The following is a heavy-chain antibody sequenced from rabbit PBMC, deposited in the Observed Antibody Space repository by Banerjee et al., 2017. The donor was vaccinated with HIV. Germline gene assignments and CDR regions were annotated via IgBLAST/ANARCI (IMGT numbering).Heavy chain of an antibody. D-gene: IGHD8-1*01. CDR1: GFSFSSSYW. Sequence: QSLEESGGDLVKPGASLTLTCTASGFSFSSSYWICWVRQAPGKGLEWIACIYGGSSDGTYYASWAKGRSTISKTSSTTVTLQMTSLTAADTATYFCVRVIAGSSWYLKLWGPGTLVTVS. V-gene: IGHV1S40*01. CDR3: VRVIAGSSWYLKL. CDR2: IYGGSSDGT. J-gene: IGHJ6*01.